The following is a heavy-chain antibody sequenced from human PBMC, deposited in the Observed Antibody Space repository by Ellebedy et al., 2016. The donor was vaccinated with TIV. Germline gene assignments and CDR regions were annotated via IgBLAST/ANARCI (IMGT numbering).Heavy chain of an antibody. D-gene: IGHD4-23*01. V-gene: IGHV3-30-3*01. CDR2: ISYDGSNR. Sequence: GGSLRLSCAASGFPFSSYAMHWVRQAPGKGLEWVAVISYDGSNRYYADSVKGRFTISRDNSKNTLYLQMNSLRAEDTAVYYCARGGYGGLDYWGQGILVTVSS. J-gene: IGHJ4*02. CDR1: GFPFSSYA. CDR3: ARGGYGGLDY.